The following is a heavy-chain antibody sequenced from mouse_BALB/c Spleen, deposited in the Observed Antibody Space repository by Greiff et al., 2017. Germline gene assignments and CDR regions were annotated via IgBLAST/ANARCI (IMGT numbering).Heavy chain of an antibody. J-gene: IGHJ2*01. CDR2: IDPENGDT. CDR1: GFNIKDYY. Sequence: EVQLQQSGAELVRSGASVKLSCTASGFNIKDYYMHWVKQRPEQGLEWIGWIDPENGDTEYAPKFQGQATMTADTSSNTAYLQLSSLTSEDTAVYYCSARYYGSRGYFDYWGQGTTLTVSS. V-gene: IGHV14-4*02. D-gene: IGHD1-1*01. CDR3: SARYYGSRGYFDY.